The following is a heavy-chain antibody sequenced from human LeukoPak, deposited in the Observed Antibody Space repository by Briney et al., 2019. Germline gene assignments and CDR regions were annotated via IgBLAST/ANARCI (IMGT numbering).Heavy chain of an antibody. J-gene: IGHJ4*02. CDR1: GFTFCDSL. Sequence: GGSLRLSCTDSGFTFCDSLTRCVRQAPGAGLEWVSAISPAGDSTTDADSVKGRFTISRDNSKSTLYLQMNGLTAEDTALYYCSRRLETAGNTDFFDSWGQGTLVSVSS. V-gene: IGHV3-23*01. CDR2: ISPAGDST. D-gene: IGHD6-13*01. CDR3: SRRLETAGNTDFFDS.